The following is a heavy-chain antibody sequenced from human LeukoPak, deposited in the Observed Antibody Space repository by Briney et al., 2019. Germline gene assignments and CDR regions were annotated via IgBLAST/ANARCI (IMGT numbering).Heavy chain of an antibody. D-gene: IGHD3-10*01. CDR2: ISSTGSPI. Sequence: PGGSLRLSCAASGFTFRDYYMTWVRQAPGKGLDWVSYISSTGSPIYYADSVKGRFTISRDNAKNSLYLQMNSLRAEDTAVYYCARARYFGSGTYHDYWGQGTLVTVSS. J-gene: IGHJ4*02. V-gene: IGHV3-11*04. CDR3: ARARYFGSGTYHDY. CDR1: GFTFRDYY.